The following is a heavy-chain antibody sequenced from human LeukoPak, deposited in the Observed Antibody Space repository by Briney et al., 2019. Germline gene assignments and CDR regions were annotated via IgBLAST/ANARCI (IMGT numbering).Heavy chain of an antibody. V-gene: IGHV3-23*01. CDR1: GFTFSSYA. Sequence: PGGSLRLSCAASGFTFSSYAMSWVRQAPGKGLEWVSGISGSGGSTYYADSVKGRFTISRDNSKNTLYLQMNSLRAEDTAVYYCAKGELGYSSGWFPVDYWGQGTLVTVSS. D-gene: IGHD6-19*01. CDR3: AKGELGYSSGWFPVDY. CDR2: ISGSGGST. J-gene: IGHJ4*02.